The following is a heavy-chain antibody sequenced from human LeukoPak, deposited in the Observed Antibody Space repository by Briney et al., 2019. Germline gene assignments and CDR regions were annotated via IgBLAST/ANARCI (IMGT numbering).Heavy chain of an antibody. CDR2: IKQDGSEK. CDR1: GFTFSSYW. J-gene: IGHJ3*02. D-gene: IGHD3-16*02. V-gene: IGHV3-7*01. Sequence: QLGGSLRLSCAASGFTFSSYWMSWVRQAPGKGLEWVANIKQDGSEKYYVDSVKGRFTISRDNAKNSLYLQMNSLRAEDTAVYYCARADYDYVWGSYRPLWRGYDDAFDIWGQGTMVTVSS. CDR3: ARADYDYVWGSYRPLWRGYDDAFDI.